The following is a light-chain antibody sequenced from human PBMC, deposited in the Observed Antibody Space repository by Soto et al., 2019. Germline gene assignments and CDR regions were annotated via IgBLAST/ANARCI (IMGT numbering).Light chain of an antibody. Sequence: QSALTQPASVSGSPGQSITISCAGTSSDVGRYMYVSWYQQHPGKAPKLIIYGVYNRPSGVSNRFSGSKSGNTASLTISGLQAEDEAAYYCTSYTSTSTPYVFGGGTKLTVL. J-gene: IGLJ1*01. CDR1: SSDVGRYMY. V-gene: IGLV2-14*01. CDR2: GVY. CDR3: TSYTSTSTPYV.